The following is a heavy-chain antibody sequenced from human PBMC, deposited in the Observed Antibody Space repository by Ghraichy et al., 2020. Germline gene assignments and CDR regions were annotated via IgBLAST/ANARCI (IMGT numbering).Heavy chain of an antibody. D-gene: IGHD1-26*01. CDR2: IKSKTDGGTT. V-gene: IGHV3-15*01. Sequence: LSLTCAASGFTFSNAWMSWVRQAPGKGLEWVGRIKSKTDGGTTDYAAPVKGRFTISRDDSKNTLYLQMNSLKTEDTAVYYCTTYGLIVGAHYGMDVWGQGTTVTVSS. J-gene: IGHJ6*02. CDR1: GFTFSNAW. CDR3: TTYGLIVGAHYGMDV.